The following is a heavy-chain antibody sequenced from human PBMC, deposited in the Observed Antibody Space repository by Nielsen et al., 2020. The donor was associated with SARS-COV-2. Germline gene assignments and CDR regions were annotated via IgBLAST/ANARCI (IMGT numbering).Heavy chain of an antibody. CDR2: INWNGGST. V-gene: IGHV3-20*04. D-gene: IGHD2-15*01. J-gene: IGHJ3*02. Sequence: GESLKISCAASGFTFDDYGMSWVRQAPGTGLEWVSGINWNGGSTGYADSVKGRFTISRDNAKNSLYLQMNSLRAEDTALYYCAKPQDIVVVVAADAFDIWGQGTMVTVSS. CDR3: AKPQDIVVVVAADAFDI. CDR1: GFTFDDYG.